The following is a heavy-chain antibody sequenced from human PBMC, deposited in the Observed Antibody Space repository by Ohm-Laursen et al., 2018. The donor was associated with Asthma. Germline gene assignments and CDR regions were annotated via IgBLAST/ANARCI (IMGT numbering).Heavy chain of an antibody. CDR1: GFTFSSYA. CDR3: AREWGGMDV. CDR2: ISYDGSNK. Sequence: SLRLSCTATGFTFSSYAMHWVRQAPGKGLEWVAVISYDGSNKYYADSVKGRFTISRDNAKNSLYLQMNNLRAEDAAIYYCAREWGGMDVWGQGTTVTVSS. J-gene: IGHJ6*02. V-gene: IGHV3-30-3*01. D-gene: IGHD3-16*01.